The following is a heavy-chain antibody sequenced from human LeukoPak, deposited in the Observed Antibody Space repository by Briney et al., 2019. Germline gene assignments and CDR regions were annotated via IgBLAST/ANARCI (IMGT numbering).Heavy chain of an antibody. J-gene: IGHJ3*02. D-gene: IGHD1-14*01. V-gene: IGHV4-59*01. CDR1: GDSISNYY. Sequence: SETLSLTCTVSGDSISNYYWSWIRQPPGKGLEWIGYIYYSGNTDYNPSLKCRVTISVDTSKNQFSLRLNSVTAADTAVYYCARYRNEALFAFDIWGQGTMVTVSS. CDR2: IYYSGNT. CDR3: ARYRNEALFAFDI.